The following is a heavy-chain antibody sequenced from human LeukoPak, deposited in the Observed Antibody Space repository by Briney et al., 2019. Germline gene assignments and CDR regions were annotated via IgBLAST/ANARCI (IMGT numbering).Heavy chain of an antibody. CDR2: IYYSGGT. CDR3: ACPLWFGDLPGAFDI. V-gene: IGHV4-59*01. CDR1: GGSISSYY. Sequence: SETLSLTCTVSGGSISSYYWSWIRQPPGKGLEWMGYIYYSGGTNYNPSLKSRVTISVDTSKNQFSLKLSSVTAADTAVYYCACPLWFGDLPGAFDIWGQGTMVTVSS. J-gene: IGHJ3*02. D-gene: IGHD3-10*01.